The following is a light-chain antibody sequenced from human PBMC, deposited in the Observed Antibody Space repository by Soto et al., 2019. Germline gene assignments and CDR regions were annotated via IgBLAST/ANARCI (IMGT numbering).Light chain of an antibody. CDR2: GAS. V-gene: IGKV3-11*01. J-gene: IGKJ1*01. CDR1: QSVSSY. CDR3: HQRQSWPRT. Sequence: EIVLTQSPATLSLSPGERATLSCRASQSVSSYLAWYQQKPGQAPRILIYGASSRDTGIPDRFSASGTGTDFTLTISEVQPEDFAVYYCHQRQSWPRTFGQGTKVDIK.